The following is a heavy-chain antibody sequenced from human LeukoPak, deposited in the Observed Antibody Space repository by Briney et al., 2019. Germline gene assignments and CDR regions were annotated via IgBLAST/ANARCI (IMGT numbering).Heavy chain of an antibody. CDR2: FDPEDGET. Sequence: ASVKVSCKVSGYTLTELSMHWVRQAPGKGLEWMGGFDPEDGETIYALKFQGRVTMTEDTSTDTAYMELSSLRSEDTAVYYCATDIPAGYSGYPPPFDYWGQGTLVTVSS. V-gene: IGHV1-24*01. CDR1: GYTLTELS. D-gene: IGHD5-12*01. J-gene: IGHJ4*02. CDR3: ATDIPAGYSGYPPPFDY.